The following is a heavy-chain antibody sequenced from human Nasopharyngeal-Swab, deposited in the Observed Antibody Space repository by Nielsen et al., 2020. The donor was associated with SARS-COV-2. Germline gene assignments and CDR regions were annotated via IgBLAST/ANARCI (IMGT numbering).Heavy chain of an antibody. CDR2: INPSGGST. J-gene: IGHJ4*02. V-gene: IGHV1-46*01. CDR3: AGRLTGYYPLDY. D-gene: IGHD3-9*01. CDR1: GYTFTSYY. Sequence: ASVQVSCKASGYTFTSYYMHWVRQAPGQGLEWMGIINPSGGSTRYEQKSQGRVTMTRDTSTSTVYMELSSLRSEDTAVYYCAGRLTGYYPLDYWGQGTLVTVSS.